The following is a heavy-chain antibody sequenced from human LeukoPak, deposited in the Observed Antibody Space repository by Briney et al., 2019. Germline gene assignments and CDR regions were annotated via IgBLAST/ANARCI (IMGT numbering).Heavy chain of an antibody. CDR1: GFTFS. J-gene: IGHJ4*02. CDR2: VSGSDGST. CDR3: ARNPLMGSSWYYYFDY. Sequence: GGSLRLSCAASGFTFSMSWVRQAPGKGLEWVSTVSGSDGSTYYADSVKGRFTISRDNSKNTLYLQMNSLRGEDTAVYYCARNPLMGSSWYYYFDYWGQGTLVTVSS. D-gene: IGHD6-13*01. V-gene: IGHV3-23*01.